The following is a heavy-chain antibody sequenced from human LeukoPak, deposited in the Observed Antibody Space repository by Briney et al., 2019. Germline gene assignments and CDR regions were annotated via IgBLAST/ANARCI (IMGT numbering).Heavy chain of an antibody. Sequence: GESLKISCKGSGYRFSTYWIGWVRQMPGKGLEWMGIIYPGDSDTRYSPSFQGQVIISADKSISTAYLQWSSLKASDTAMYYCARHAVTTASAPVDYWGQGTLVTVSS. CDR3: ARHAVTTASAPVDY. J-gene: IGHJ4*02. V-gene: IGHV5-51*01. CDR1: GYRFSTYW. D-gene: IGHD4-17*01. CDR2: IYPGDSDT.